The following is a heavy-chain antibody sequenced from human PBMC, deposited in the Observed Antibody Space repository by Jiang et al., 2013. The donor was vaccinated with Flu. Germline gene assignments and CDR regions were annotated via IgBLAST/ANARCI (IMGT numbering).Heavy chain of an antibody. D-gene: IGHD3-22*01. CDR2: MNPNSGNT. CDR3: ARGSYYDSSGYHRVPFDY. V-gene: IGHV1-8*01. CDR1: GYTFTSYD. Sequence: GAEVKKPGASVKVSCKASGYTFTSYDINWVRQATGQGLEWMAWMNPNSGNTGYAQKFQGRVTMTRNTSISTAYMELSSLRSEDTAVYYCARGSYYDSSGYHRVPFDYWGQGTLVTVSS. J-gene: IGHJ4*02.